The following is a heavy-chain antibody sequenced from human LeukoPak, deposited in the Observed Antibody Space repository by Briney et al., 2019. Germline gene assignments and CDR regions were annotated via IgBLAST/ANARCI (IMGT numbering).Heavy chain of an antibody. CDR2: INHSGST. CDR1: GGSFSGYY. D-gene: IGHD1-1*01. J-gene: IGHJ5*02. Sequence: SETLSLTCAVYGGSFSGYYWSWIRQPPGKGLEWIGEINHSGSTNYNPSLKSRVTISVDTSKNQFSLKLSSVTAADTAVYYCARVGENWNDVEDWFDPWGQGTLVTVSS. CDR3: ARVGENWNDVEDWFDP. V-gene: IGHV4-34*01.